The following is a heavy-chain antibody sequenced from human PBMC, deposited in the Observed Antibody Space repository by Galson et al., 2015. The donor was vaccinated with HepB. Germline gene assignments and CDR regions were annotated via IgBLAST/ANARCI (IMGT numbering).Heavy chain of an antibody. D-gene: IGHD2-21*01. CDR2: IKQDGSET. V-gene: IGHV3-7*04. J-gene: IGHJ4*02. CDR1: GFTFSNYW. CDR3: ARVSVMLSHGNGADC. Sequence: LRLSCAASGFTFSNYWMTWVRQAPGKGLEWVANIKQDGSETAYVDSVRGRFTISRDNVENSVYLQMDSLRTEDTAVYFCARVSVMLSHGNGADCWGQGTLVTVSS.